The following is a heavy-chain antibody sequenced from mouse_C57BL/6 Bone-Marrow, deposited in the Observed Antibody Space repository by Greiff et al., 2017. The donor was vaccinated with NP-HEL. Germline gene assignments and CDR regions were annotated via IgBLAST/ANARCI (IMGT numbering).Heavy chain of an antibody. CDR3: ARGSYGSKAWFAY. CDR1: GYSITSGYY. Sequence: EVKLLESGPGLVKPSQSLSLTCSVTGYSITSGYYWNWIRQFPGNKLEWMGYISYDGRNNYNPYLKNRISITRDTSKNQFFLKLNSVTTEDTATYYCARGSYGSKAWFAYWGQGTLVTVSA. CDR2: ISYDGRN. V-gene: IGHV3-6*01. D-gene: IGHD1-1*01. J-gene: IGHJ3*01.